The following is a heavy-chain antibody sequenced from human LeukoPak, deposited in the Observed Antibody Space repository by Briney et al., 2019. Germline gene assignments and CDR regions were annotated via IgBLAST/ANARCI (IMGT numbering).Heavy chain of an antibody. D-gene: IGHD2-2*01. Sequence: PGGSLRLSCAASGFTFSTYAMHWVRQAPGKGLEWVAFIRYGGSDKYYADSVKGRFTISRDNSKNTLYLQMNSLRAEDTAVYYCARDPHIVVVPAAQTVYYFDYWGQGTLVTVSS. CDR1: GFTFSTYA. J-gene: IGHJ4*02. CDR3: ARDPHIVVVPAAQTVYYFDY. CDR2: IRYGGSDK. V-gene: IGHV3-30*02.